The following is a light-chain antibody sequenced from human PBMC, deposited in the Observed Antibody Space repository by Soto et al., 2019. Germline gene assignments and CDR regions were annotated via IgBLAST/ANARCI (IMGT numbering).Light chain of an antibody. CDR3: SSYTSSSTPYV. CDR1: SSDVGGYNY. Sequence: QSALTQPASVSGSPGQSITISCTGTSSDVGGYNYVSWYQQHPGKAPKLMIYEVSNRPSGVSNRFSGSKSGNTASLTISGVRAEDEADYYCSSYTSSSTPYVFGTGTKVTVL. J-gene: IGLJ1*01. V-gene: IGLV2-14*01. CDR2: EVS.